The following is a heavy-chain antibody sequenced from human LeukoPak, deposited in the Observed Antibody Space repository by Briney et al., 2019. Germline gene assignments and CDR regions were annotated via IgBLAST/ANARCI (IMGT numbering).Heavy chain of an antibody. Sequence: GASVKVSCKASGYTFTSYGINWVRQATGQGLEWMGWMNPNSGNTGYAQKFQGRVTITRNTSISTAYMELSSLRSEDTAVYYCARGVSDYYYMDVWGKGTTVTVSS. CDR1: GYTFTSYG. J-gene: IGHJ6*03. CDR3: ARGVSDYYYMDV. CDR2: MNPNSGNT. V-gene: IGHV1-8*03.